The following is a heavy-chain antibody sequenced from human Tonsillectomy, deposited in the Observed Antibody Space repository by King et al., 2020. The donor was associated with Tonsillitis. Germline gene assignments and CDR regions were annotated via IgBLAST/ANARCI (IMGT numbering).Heavy chain of an antibody. CDR3: ARHEVVPPRWRPATFAFDI. V-gene: IGHV5-51*01. CDR2: IYPGDSET. CDR1: GYSFTNYW. D-gene: IGHD3-3*01. J-gene: IGHJ3*02. Sequence: EVQLVESGAEVKKPGESVKISCKGAGYSFTNYWIGWVRQMPGKGLEWMGVIYPGDSETRYSPSFQGQVTISADKSIRIVYLQWSSLKASDTAMYYCARHEVVPPRWRPATFAFDIWGQGTMVTVSS.